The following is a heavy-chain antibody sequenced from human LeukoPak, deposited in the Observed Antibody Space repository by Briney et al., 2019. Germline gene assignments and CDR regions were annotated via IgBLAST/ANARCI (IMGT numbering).Heavy chain of an antibody. J-gene: IGHJ4*02. CDR3: SSWPHNDY. V-gene: IGHV3-30*03. Sequence: GGSLRLSCAASGFTFSSYVMHWVRQAPGKGLEWVAVISYDGSNKYADSVKGRFTISRDNSKNTLFLQMNSLRAEDTAVYYCSSWPHNDYWGQGTLVTVSS. D-gene: IGHD6-13*01. CDR1: GFTFSSYV. CDR2: ISYDGSNK.